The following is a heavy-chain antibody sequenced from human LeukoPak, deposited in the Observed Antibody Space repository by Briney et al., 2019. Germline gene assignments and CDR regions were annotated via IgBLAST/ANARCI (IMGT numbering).Heavy chain of an antibody. CDR1: GFTVSSNY. Sequence: GGSLRLSCAASGFTVSSNYMSWVRQAPGKGLEWVSVIYSGGSTYYADSVKGRFTISRDNSKNTLYLQMNSLRAEDTAVYYCARDPSTQDAFDIWGQGTMVTVSS. CDR2: IYSGGST. CDR3: ARDPSTQDAFDI. V-gene: IGHV3-53*01. J-gene: IGHJ3*02.